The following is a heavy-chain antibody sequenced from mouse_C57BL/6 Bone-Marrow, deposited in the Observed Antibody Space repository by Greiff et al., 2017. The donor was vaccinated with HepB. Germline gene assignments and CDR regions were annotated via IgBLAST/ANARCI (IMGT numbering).Heavy chain of an antibody. CDR2: ISYDGSN. V-gene: IGHV3-6*01. D-gene: IGHD1-1*01. CDR1: GYSITSGYY. J-gene: IGHJ4*01. CDR3: AKKGYYYGSIPYYAMDY. Sequence: EVQLQQSGPGLVKPSQSLSLTCSVPGYSITSGYYWNWIRQFPGNKLEWMGYISYDGSNNYNPSLKNRISITRDTSKNQFFLKLNSVTTEDTATYYCAKKGYYYGSIPYYAMDYWGQGTSVTVSS.